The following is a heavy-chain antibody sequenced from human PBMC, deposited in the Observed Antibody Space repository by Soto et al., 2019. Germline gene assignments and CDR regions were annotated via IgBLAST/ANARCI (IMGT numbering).Heavy chain of an antibody. J-gene: IGHJ6*03. CDR2: IYPGDSDT. CDR1: GYSFTNYW. D-gene: IGHD2-21*01. V-gene: IGHV5-51*01. CDR3: ARLIGAGVIGPDGYYMDV. Sequence: PGESLKISCKGSGYSFTNYWIGWVRQMPGKGQEWMGIIYPGDSDTRYSPSFQGQVTISADKSISTAYLQWSSLKASDTAMYYCARLIGAGVIGPDGYYMDVWGKGTAVTVSS.